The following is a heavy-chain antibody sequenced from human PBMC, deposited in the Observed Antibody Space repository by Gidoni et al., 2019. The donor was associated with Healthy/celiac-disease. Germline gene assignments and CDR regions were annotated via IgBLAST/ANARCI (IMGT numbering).Heavy chain of an antibody. Sequence: SSYAMPWVRQAPGKGLEWVAVISYDGSNKYYADSVKGRFTISRDNSKNTLYLQMNSLRAEDTAVYYCAREIGRISSTTGGYYYYGMDVWGQGTTVTVSS. J-gene: IGHJ6*02. CDR2: ISYDGSNK. CDR1: SSYA. CDR3: AREIGRISSTTGGYYYYGMDV. V-gene: IGHV3-30-3*01. D-gene: IGHD2-2*01.